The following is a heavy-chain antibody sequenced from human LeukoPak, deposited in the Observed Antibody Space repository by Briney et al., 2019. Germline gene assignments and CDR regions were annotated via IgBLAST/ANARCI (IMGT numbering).Heavy chain of an antibody. J-gene: IGHJ4*02. CDR1: GFTFTSYY. CDR3: ARFDLRFLEWLYPPPDQGVDY. CDR2: ISAYNGNT. D-gene: IGHD3-3*01. Sequence: ASVKVSCKASGFTFTSYYMHWVRQAPGQGLEWMGWISAYNGNTNYAQKLQGRVTMTTDTSTSTAYMELRSLRSDDTAVYYCARFDLRFLEWLYPPPDQGVDYWGQGTLVTVSS. V-gene: IGHV1-18*04.